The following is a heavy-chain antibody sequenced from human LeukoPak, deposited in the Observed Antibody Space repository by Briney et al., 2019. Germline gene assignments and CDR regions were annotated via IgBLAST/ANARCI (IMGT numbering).Heavy chain of an antibody. CDR3: AKEVRLGYCSGGNCYYDY. J-gene: IGHJ4*02. CDR2: INGGGGST. V-gene: IGHV3-23*01. CDR1: GFTFSTYG. D-gene: IGHD2-15*01. Sequence: GGSLRLSCAASGFTFSTYGMSWVRQALGKGLEWVSAINGGGGSTYYADSVKGRLTISRDNSKNTLYLQMNSLRAEDTAVYYCAKEVRLGYCSGGNCYYDYWGQGTLVTVSS.